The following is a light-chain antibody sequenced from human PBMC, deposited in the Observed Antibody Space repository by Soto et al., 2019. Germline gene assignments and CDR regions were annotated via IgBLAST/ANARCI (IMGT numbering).Light chain of an antibody. CDR1: QSVSSSY. CDR2: GAS. CDR3: XXYGSSPYT. J-gene: IGKJ2*01. Sequence: EIVLTQSPGTLSLSPGERATLSCRASQSVSSSYLAWYQQKPGQAPRLLIYGASSRATGIPDRFSGSGSGXXXXXXXXXXXXEDFAVYYCXXYGSSPYTFGQGTKLEIK. V-gene: IGKV3-20*01.